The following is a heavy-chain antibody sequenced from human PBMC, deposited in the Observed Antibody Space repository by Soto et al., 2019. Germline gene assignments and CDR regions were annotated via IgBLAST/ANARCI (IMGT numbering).Heavy chain of an antibody. CDR1: GFTFSSYA. Sequence: EVQLLESGGGLVQPGGSLRLSCAASGFTFSSYAMSWVRQAPGKGLEWVSAISGSGGSTYYADSVKGRFTISRDNSKNTLYLQMISLSAEDTDVYYCANNLRFLEWLPWFYYYYMDVWGKGTPVTVSS. V-gene: IGHV3-23*01. J-gene: IGHJ6*03. CDR2: ISGSGGST. D-gene: IGHD3-3*01. CDR3: ANNLRFLEWLPWFYYYYMDV.